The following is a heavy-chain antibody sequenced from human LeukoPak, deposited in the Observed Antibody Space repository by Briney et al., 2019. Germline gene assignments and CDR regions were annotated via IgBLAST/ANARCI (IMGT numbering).Heavy chain of an antibody. D-gene: IGHD3-10*01. CDR3: ARSMVRGLLAAGALDY. Sequence: SETLSLTCAVYGGSFSGYYWSWIRQPPGKGLEWIGEINHSGSTNYNPSLKSRVTISVDTSKNQFSLKLSSVTAADTAVYYCARSMVRGLLAAGALDYWGQGTLVTVSS. CDR2: INHSGST. CDR1: GGSFSGYY. J-gene: IGHJ4*02. V-gene: IGHV4-34*01.